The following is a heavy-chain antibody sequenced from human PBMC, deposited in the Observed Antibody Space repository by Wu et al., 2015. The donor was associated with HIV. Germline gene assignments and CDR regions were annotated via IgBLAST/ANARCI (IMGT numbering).Heavy chain of an antibody. V-gene: IGHV1-8*01. Sequence: QALLVQFGAEVKKPGASVKVSCKASGYIFNDYHINWVRQAPGQGLEWMGWMNPNNGRTVYAQKFQGKISMTGSASVNAAFMELSSLTPDDTAVYYCARREFGENYFDYWGQGTLVTVSS. D-gene: IGHD3-10*01. CDR2: MNPNNGRT. CDR3: ARREFGENYFDY. J-gene: IGHJ4*02. CDR1: GYIFNDYH.